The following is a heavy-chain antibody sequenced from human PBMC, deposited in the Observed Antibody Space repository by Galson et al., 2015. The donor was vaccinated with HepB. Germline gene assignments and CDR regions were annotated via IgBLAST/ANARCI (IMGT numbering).Heavy chain of an antibody. D-gene: IGHD6-19*01. CDR2: IHSGGST. CDR3: AREQWYYMDV. Sequence: SLRLSCAASGFIVSRFYMNWVRQAPGKGLEWVSVIHSGGSTYYADSVKGRFTISRDNSKNMVYLQMNSLRVEDSALYYCAREQWYYMDVWGKGTTVTVSS. J-gene: IGHJ6*03. CDR1: GFIVSRFY. V-gene: IGHV3-53*01.